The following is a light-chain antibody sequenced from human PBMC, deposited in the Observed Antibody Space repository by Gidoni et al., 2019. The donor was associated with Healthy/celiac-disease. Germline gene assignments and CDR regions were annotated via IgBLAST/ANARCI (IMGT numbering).Light chain of an antibody. CDR1: QDISNY. V-gene: IGKV1-33*01. Sequence: DIHMTQSPSSLSASVGDRVTITCQASQDISNYLNWYQQKPGKAPKPLIYDASNLETGVPSRFSGSGSGTDFTFTISSLQPEDIATYYCQQYDNLPLTFGGGTKVEIK. CDR3: QQYDNLPLT. CDR2: DAS. J-gene: IGKJ4*01.